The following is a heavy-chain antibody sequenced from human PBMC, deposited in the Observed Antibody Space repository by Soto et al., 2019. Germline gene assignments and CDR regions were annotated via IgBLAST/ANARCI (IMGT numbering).Heavy chain of an antibody. Sequence: SVKVSCKASGYTFTSYGISWVRQAPGQGLEWMGWISAYNGNTNYAQKLQGRVTMTTDTSTSTAYMELRSLRSDDTAVYYCARKYYDILTGYYYGMDVWGQGTTVTVSS. J-gene: IGHJ6*02. D-gene: IGHD3-9*01. CDR3: ARKYYDILTGYYYGMDV. CDR1: GYTFTSYG. V-gene: IGHV1-18*01. CDR2: ISAYNGNT.